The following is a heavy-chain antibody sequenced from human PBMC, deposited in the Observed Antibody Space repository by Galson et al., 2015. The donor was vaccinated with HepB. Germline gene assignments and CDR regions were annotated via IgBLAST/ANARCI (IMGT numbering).Heavy chain of an antibody. CDR2: IWNDGSDE. CDR1: GFIFSSYG. V-gene: IGHV3-33*01. J-gene: IGHJ4*02. D-gene: IGHD4-17*01. Sequence: SLRLSCAASGFIFSSYGMHWVRQAPGKGLEWVAVIWNDGSDEKYADSVKGRFTISRDNSKNTLFLQMNSVRAEDTALYYCARDDVTTSFSDWGQGTLVTVSS. CDR3: ARDDVTTSFSD.